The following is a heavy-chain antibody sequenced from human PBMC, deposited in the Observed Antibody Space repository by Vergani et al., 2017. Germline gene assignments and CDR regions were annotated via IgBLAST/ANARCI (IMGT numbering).Heavy chain of an antibody. J-gene: IGHJ6*02. CDR3: ARHRGSGGFFPSSYCYGMDV. V-gene: IGHV4-38-2*01. CDR1: DSSIMTNPY. D-gene: IGHD3-10*01. Sequence: QVQLPESGPGLVKPSETLTLTCDVSDSSIMTNPYWGWFRQSPGKGLEWIGCIHHSGDTHYNSSLKSRVSISIVSSSKFSLSLTTVTAADTAIYYCARHRGSGGFFPSSYCYGMDVWGHGTTVTVSS. CDR2: IHHSGDT.